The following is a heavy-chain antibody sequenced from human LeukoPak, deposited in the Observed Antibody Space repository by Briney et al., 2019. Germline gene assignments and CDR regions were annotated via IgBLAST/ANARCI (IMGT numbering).Heavy chain of an antibody. CDR3: AKDPALFAASAMALFDY. V-gene: IGHV3-23*01. Sequence: GGSLRLSCAASGFTFSSYAMSWVRQAPGKGLEWVSAISGSGGSTYYADSVKGRFTISRDNSKNTLYLQMNSLRAEDTAVYYCAKDPALFAASAMALFDYWGQGTLVTVSS. D-gene: IGHD5-18*01. CDR1: GFTFSSYA. CDR2: ISGSGGST. J-gene: IGHJ4*02.